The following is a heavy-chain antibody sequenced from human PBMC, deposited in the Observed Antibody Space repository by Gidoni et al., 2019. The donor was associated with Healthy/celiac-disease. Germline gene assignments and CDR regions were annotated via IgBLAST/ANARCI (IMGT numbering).Heavy chain of an antibody. CDR1: GFTFDDYA. V-gene: IGHV3-43D*03. CDR3: AKEGPRNYYYDGMDV. D-gene: IGHD7-27*01. J-gene: IGHJ6*02. CDR2: ISWDSDST. Sequence: EVQLVESGGVVVQPGGSLRLSCAASGFTFDDYAMHWVRQAPGKGLEWVSLISWDSDSTYYADAVKGRFTIARDNSKNSLYLQMNSLRAEDTALYYCAKEGPRNYYYDGMDVWGQGTTVTVSS.